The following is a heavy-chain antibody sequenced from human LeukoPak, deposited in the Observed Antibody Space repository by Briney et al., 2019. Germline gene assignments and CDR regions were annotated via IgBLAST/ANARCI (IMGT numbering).Heavy chain of an antibody. Sequence: PGGSLRLSCAASGFTFSSFAIHWVRQAPGKGLEWVTFIRYDGSDKYYADSVKGRFTISRDNSKNTLYLQMNSLRAEDTAVYYCAKAHDSGYDSPAFDIWGQGTMVTVSS. D-gene: IGHD5-12*01. CDR2: IRYDGSDK. CDR3: AKAHDSGYDSPAFDI. J-gene: IGHJ3*02. V-gene: IGHV3-30*02. CDR1: GFTFSSFA.